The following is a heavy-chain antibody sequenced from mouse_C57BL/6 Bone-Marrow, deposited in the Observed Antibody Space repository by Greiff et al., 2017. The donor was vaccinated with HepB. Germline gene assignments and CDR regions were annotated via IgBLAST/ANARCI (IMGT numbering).Heavy chain of an antibody. D-gene: IGHD1-1*01. V-gene: IGHV5-17*01. CDR3: ARDTTVVDRFAY. CDR1: GFTFSDYG. J-gene: IGHJ3*01. Sequence: DVMLVESGGGLVKPGGSLKLSCAASGFTFSDYGMHWVRQAPEKGLEWVAYISSGSSTIYYADTVKGRFTISRDNAKNTLFLQMTSLRSEDTAMYYCARDTTVVDRFAYWGQGTLVTVSA. CDR2: ISSGSSTI.